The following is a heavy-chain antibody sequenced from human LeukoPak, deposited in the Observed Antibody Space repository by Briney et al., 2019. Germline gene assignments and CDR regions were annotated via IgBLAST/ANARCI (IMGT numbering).Heavy chain of an antibody. Sequence: GGSLRLSCAASGFTFTFNTYWMEWVRQAPGKGLVWVSRINSDGSSTTYADSVKGRFTISRDNAKNTLYLQMNSLRAEDTALYYCASRWWYFDLWGRGTLVTVSS. CDR1: GFTFTFNTYW. J-gene: IGHJ2*01. CDR3: ASRWWYFDL. V-gene: IGHV3-74*03. D-gene: IGHD6-13*01. CDR2: INSDGSST.